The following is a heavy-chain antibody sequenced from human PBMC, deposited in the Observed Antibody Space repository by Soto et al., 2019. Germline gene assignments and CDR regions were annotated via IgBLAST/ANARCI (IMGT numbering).Heavy chain of an antibody. V-gene: IGHV3-23*01. CDR2: ISGSGGST. J-gene: IGHJ4*02. D-gene: IGHD3-10*01. CDR1: GFTVCSSA. Sequence: GGSLGLGCAACGFTVCSSAMGGARQATGKGLECVSAISGSGGSTYYADSVKGRFTISRDNSKNTLYLQMNSLRAEDTAVYYCAKDASFGELPIDYWGQGTLVTVSS. CDR3: AKDASFGELPIDY.